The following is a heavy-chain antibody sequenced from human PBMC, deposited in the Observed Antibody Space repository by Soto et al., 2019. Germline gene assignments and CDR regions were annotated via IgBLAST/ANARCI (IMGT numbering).Heavy chain of an antibody. D-gene: IGHD2-2*03. CDR2: ISADGSSQ. Sequence: QVQLVESGGGEVQPGTSLRLSCAASGFTFSRSPMHWVRQAPGKGLDWVGLISADGSSQHYADSVRGRFIISRDNSKNTVYLQLNSLRVDDSAVYFCAKDGYCSGTSCFAGGELDYWGQGTLVTVSS. CDR1: GFTFSRSP. J-gene: IGHJ4*02. V-gene: IGHV3-30-3*02. CDR3: AKDGYCSGTSCFAGGELDY.